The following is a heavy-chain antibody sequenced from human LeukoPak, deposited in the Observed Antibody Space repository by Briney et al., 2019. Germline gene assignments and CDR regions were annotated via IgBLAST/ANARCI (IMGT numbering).Heavy chain of an antibody. CDR1: GGSISSYY. CDR3: ARGVWDSSGYYSFDY. D-gene: IGHD3-22*01. J-gene: IGHJ4*02. CDR2: IYTSGST. Sequence: SETLSLTCTVSGGSISSYYCSWIRQPAGKGLEWIGRIYTSGSTNYNPSLKSRATISVDKSKNQFSLKLSSVTAADTAVYYCARGVWDSSGYYSFDYWGQGTLVTVSS. V-gene: IGHV4-4*07.